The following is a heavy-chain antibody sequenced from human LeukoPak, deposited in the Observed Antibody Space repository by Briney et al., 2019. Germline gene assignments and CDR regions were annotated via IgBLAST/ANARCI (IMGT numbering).Heavy chain of an antibody. CDR2: IRSKAYGGTT. Sequence: GGSLRLSCAASGFTFSSYWMSWVRQAPGKGLEWVGFIRSKAYGGTTEYAASVKGRFTISRDDSKSIAYLQMNSLKTEDTAVYYCTRDPGDYWGQGTLVTVSS. V-gene: IGHV3-49*04. CDR1: GFTFSSYW. D-gene: IGHD7-27*01. CDR3: TRDPGDY. J-gene: IGHJ4*02.